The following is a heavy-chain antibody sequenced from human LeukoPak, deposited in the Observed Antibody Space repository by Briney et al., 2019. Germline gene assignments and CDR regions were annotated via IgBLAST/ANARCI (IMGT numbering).Heavy chain of an antibody. Sequence: SETLSLTCTVSGGSISSGGYYWSWIRQHPGKGLEWIGYIYYSGSTYYNPSLKSRVTISVDTSKNQFSLKLSSVTAADTAVYYCARHYTSSGYHFDYWGQGTLVTVSS. V-gene: IGHV4-31*03. CDR1: GGSISSGGYY. CDR2: IYYSGST. J-gene: IGHJ4*02. D-gene: IGHD3-22*01. CDR3: ARHYTSSGYHFDY.